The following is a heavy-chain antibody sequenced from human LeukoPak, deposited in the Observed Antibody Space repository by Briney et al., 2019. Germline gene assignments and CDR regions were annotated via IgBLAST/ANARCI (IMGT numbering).Heavy chain of an antibody. J-gene: IGHJ4*02. CDR1: GDSVSSKSAT. Sequence: QTLSLTCAISGDSVSSKSATWNWIRQSPSRGLEWLGRTYYKSKWNNDYAISVKSRITITPDTPKNQFSLHLNSVTPEDTAVYFCARSAAGTLDYWGQGTLVTVSS. D-gene: IGHD6-13*01. CDR3: ARSAAGTLDY. V-gene: IGHV6-1*01. CDR2: TYYKSKWNN.